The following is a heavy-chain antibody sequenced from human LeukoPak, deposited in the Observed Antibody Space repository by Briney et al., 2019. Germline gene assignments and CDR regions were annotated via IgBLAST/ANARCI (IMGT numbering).Heavy chain of an antibody. CDR1: GDSISTDYC. D-gene: IGHD5-24*01. J-gene: IGHJ5*02. CDR2: IYNRDNT. Sequence: ASETLSLTCTVSGDSISTDYCWTWIRPPPGKVPEWIGTIYNRDNTYYTSSLASRVTISTDTSKNQFSLKMTSVTAADTAVYYCARGTDAYKVGNHWGQGALVTVSS. CDR3: ARGTDAYKVGNH. V-gene: IGHV4-38-2*02.